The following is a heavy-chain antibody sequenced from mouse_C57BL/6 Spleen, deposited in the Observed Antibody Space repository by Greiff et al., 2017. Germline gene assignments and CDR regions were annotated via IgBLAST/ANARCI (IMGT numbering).Heavy chain of an antibody. CDR3: TRIVADY. J-gene: IGHJ2*01. Sequence: VKLMESGAELVRPGASVTLSCKASGYTFTDYEMHWVKQTPVHGLEWIGAIDPETGGTAYNQKFKGKAILTADKSSSTAYMELRSLTSEDSAAYYCTRIVADYWGQGTTLTVSS. CDR1: GYTFTDYE. D-gene: IGHD1-1*01. CDR2: IDPETGGT. V-gene: IGHV1-15*01.